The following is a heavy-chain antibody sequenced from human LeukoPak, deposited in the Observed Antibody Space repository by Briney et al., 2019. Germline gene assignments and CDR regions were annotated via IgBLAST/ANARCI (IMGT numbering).Heavy chain of an antibody. CDR2: IYPGDSDT. D-gene: IGHD6-19*01. CDR3: ARQWSSGWSFFDY. V-gene: IGHV5-51*01. Sequence: GESLKISCKGSGYIFTTYWIGWVRQMPGKGLEWMEIIYPGDSDTRYSPSFQGQVTISADKSISTAYLQWSSLKASDTAMYYCARQWSSGWSFFDYWGQGTLVTVSS. CDR1: GYIFTTYW. J-gene: IGHJ4*02.